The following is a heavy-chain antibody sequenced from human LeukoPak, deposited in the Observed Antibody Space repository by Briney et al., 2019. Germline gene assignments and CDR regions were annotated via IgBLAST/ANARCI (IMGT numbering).Heavy chain of an antibody. CDR2: MYYSGST. Sequence: SETLSLTCTVSGYSISSGYYWGWIRQPPGKGLEWIGSMYYSGSTYYNSSLKSRVTISVDTSKNQFSLKLSSVTAADTAVYYCARVSGNSYGHFDYWGQGTLVTVSS. CDR1: GYSISSGYY. CDR3: ARVSGNSYGHFDY. D-gene: IGHD5-18*01. V-gene: IGHV4-38-2*02. J-gene: IGHJ4*02.